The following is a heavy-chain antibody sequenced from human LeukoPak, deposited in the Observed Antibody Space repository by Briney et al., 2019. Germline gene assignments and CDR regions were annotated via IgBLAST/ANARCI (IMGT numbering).Heavy chain of an antibody. CDR2: VFHRGTT. J-gene: IGHJ4*02. Sequence: SETLSLTCTVSGYSINSAFYWGWIRVPPGKGLEWIGSVFHRGTTYYNSSLKSRVNISIDTSKNQFSLKLNSLTAEDTAMYYCARDYGGWYYFDYWGQGTLVTVSS. V-gene: IGHV4-38-2*02. CDR3: ARDYGGWYYFDY. CDR1: GYSINSAFY. D-gene: IGHD6-19*01.